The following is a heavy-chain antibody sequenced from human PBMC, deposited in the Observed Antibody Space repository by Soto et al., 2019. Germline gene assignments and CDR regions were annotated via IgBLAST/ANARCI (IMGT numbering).Heavy chain of an antibody. J-gene: IGHJ6*02. CDR1: GGTFSSYA. D-gene: IGHD2-2*01. V-gene: IGHV1-69*01. Sequence: QVQLVQSEAEVKKPGSSVKVSCKASGGTFSSYAISWVRQAPGQGLEWMGGIIPIFGTANYAQKFQGRVTITADESTSTAYMELSSLRSEDTAVYYCARGDCSSTSCYRGYYYYGIDVWGQGTTVTVSS. CDR3: ARGDCSSTSCYRGYYYYGIDV. CDR2: IIPIFGTA.